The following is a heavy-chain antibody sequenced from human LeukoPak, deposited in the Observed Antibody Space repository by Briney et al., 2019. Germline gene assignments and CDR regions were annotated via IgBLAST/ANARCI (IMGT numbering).Heavy chain of an antibody. J-gene: IGHJ4*02. Sequence: SETLSLTCTVPGGSISSGGYYWSWIRQPPGKGLEWIGYIYHSGSTYYNPSLKSRVTISVDRSKNQFSLKLSSVTAADTAVYYCAGQGTISAPPIFDYWGQGTLVTVSS. CDR1: GGSISSGGYY. CDR3: AGQGTISAPPIFDY. CDR2: IYHSGST. V-gene: IGHV4-30-2*01. D-gene: IGHD6-6*01.